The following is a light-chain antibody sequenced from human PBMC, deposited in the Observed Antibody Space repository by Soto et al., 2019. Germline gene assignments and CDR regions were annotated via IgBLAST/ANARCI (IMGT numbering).Light chain of an antibody. V-gene: IGKV3-20*01. CDR1: QSVSSSY. CDR3: QQYNNWPRT. CDR2: RTS. Sequence: EIVLTQSPGTLSLSPGERATLSCRASQSVSSSYLAWYQQKPGQAPRLLIYRTSNRATGIPDRFSGSGSGTDFTLTISSLQSEDFAVYYCQQYNNWPRTFGQGTKVDIK. J-gene: IGKJ1*01.